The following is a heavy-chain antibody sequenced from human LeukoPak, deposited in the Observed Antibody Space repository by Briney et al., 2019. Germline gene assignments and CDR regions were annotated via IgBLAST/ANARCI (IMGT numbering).Heavy chain of an antibody. Sequence: GGSLRLSCAASGFTFSSYSMNWVRQAPGKGLEWVSSISSSSSYIYYADSVKGRFTISRDNAKNSLYLQMNSLRAEDTAVYYYARGPIAAADPFDYWGQGTLVTVSS. V-gene: IGHV3-21*01. CDR3: ARGPIAAADPFDY. CDR2: ISSSSSYI. J-gene: IGHJ4*02. D-gene: IGHD6-13*01. CDR1: GFTFSSYS.